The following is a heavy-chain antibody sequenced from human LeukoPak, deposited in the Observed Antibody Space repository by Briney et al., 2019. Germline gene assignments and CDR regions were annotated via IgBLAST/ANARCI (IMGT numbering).Heavy chain of an antibody. V-gene: IGHV4-4*07. CDR1: GESINNNY. CDR2: IFSSGST. J-gene: IGHJ4*02. D-gene: IGHD4-23*01. CDR3: ARVGYGGYGALDY. Sequence: PSETLSLTCTVSGESINNNYWSWIRQPAGKGLEWIGRIFSSGSTLYNASLKSRVTMSVDTSKSQFSLKLNSVTAADSAVYYCARVGYGGYGALDYWGQGTPVTVSS.